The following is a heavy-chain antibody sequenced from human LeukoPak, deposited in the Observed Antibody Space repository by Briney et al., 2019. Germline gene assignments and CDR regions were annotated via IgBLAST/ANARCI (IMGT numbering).Heavy chain of an antibody. CDR1: GFTFNNYA. CDR2: VSGSGAIA. Sequence: PGGSLRLSCAASGFTFNNYAMSWVRQAPGKGLEWVSTVSGSGAIAYYTDSVKGRFTISRDNSKNTLYLQMSSLTAKDTAVYYCAKDLHSSGWYYFDYWGQGTLVTVSS. V-gene: IGHV3-23*01. J-gene: IGHJ4*02. CDR3: AKDLHSSGWYYFDY. D-gene: IGHD6-19*01.